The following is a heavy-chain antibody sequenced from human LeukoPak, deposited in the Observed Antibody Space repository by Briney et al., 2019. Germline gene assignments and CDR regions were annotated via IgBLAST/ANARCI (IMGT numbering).Heavy chain of an antibody. Sequence: ASVKVSCKASGYTFTSYDINWVRQATGQGLEWMGWMNPNSGNTGYAQKFQGRVTMTRNTSISTAYMELSSLRSEDTAVYYCARQVATIADFDYWGQGTLVTVSS. CDR2: MNPNSGNT. CDR3: ARQVATIADFDY. D-gene: IGHD5-12*01. J-gene: IGHJ4*02. CDR1: GYTFTSYD. V-gene: IGHV1-8*01.